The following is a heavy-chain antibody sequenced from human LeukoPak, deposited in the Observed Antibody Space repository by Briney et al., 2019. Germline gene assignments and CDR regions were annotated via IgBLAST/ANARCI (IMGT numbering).Heavy chain of an antibody. J-gene: IGHJ6*03. Sequence: SETLSLTCAVYGGSFSGYYWSWIRQPPGKGLEWIGEINHSGSTNYNPSLKSRVTMSVDTSKNQFSLKLSSVTAADTAVYYCARDMGSWGATSYYYYMDVWGKGTTVTISS. V-gene: IGHV4-34*01. CDR1: GGSFSGYY. CDR3: ARDMGSWGATSYYYYMDV. D-gene: IGHD1-26*01. CDR2: INHSGST.